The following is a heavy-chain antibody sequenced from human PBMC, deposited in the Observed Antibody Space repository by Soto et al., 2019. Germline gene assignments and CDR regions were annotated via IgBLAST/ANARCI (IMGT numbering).Heavy chain of an antibody. Sequence: EVQLVDSGGGLAKPGGSLRLSCAASGFNLRNSWMSWVRQAPGKGLEWVARIKSYTDGGTTDYAAPVNGRFTISGDDSKNTLYLQMNSLKTEDTAVYYCTTYDYIWGSERYRWEYWGQGTLVTVSS. CDR3: TTYDYIWGSERYRWEY. CDR1: GFNLRNSW. V-gene: IGHV3-15*01. D-gene: IGHD3-16*02. CDR2: IKSYTDGGTT. J-gene: IGHJ4*02.